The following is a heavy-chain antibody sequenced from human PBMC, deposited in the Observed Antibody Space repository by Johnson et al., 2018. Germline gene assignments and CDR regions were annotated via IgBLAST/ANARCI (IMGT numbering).Heavy chain of an antibody. J-gene: IGHJ3*02. CDR1: GFTFDDYS. CDR3: ATGDAFAT. CDR2: IGWDGIST. Sequence: VQLVESGGVVVQPGGSLRLSCAASGFTFDDYSMHWVRQTPGKGLEWVSVIGWDGISTFYADSVKGRFTISRDNSKNSLYLRMNSLRTEDTALYYCATGDAFATWGQGTMVTVSS. V-gene: IGHV3-43*01.